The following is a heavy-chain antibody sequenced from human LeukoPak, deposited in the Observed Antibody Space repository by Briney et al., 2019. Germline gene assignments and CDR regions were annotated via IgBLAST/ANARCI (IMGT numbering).Heavy chain of an antibody. CDR2: IIPIFGTA. D-gene: IGHD1-26*01. CDR1: GGTFSSYA. J-gene: IGHJ3*02. Sequence: EASVKVSCKASGGTFSSYAISWVRQAPGHGLEWMGGIIPIFGTANYAQKFQGRVTITADKSTSTAYMELSSLRSEDTAVYYCARDREGALDIWGQGTMVTVSS. V-gene: IGHV1-69*06. CDR3: ARDREGALDI.